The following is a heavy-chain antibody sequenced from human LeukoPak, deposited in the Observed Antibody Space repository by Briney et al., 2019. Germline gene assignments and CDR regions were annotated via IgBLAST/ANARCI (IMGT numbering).Heavy chain of an antibody. CDR3: ARVGGSSNWNYDDAFDI. V-gene: IGHV1-8*01. CDR2: MNPNSGNT. J-gene: IGHJ3*02. CDR1: GYTFTGYD. Sequence: ASVKVSCKASGYTFTGYDINWVRQATGQGLEWMGWMNPNSGNTGYAQKFQGRVTMTRNTSISTAYMELSSLRSEDTAVYYCARVGGSSNWNYDDAFDIWGQGTMVTVSS. D-gene: IGHD1-7*01.